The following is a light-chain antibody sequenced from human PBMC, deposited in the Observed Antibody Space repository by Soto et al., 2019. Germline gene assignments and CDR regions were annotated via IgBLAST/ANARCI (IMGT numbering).Light chain of an antibody. CDR3: QQYNTSGLT. CDR2: DAS. Sequence: DIEMTQSPSTLSASLGDRVSITCRASQSVGNSLAWYQQRPGKAPKLLIFDASTLESGVPSKFSGSGSDTEFTFTISSLQPDDSETYYCQQYNTSGLTFGGGTKVDIK. J-gene: IGKJ4*02. V-gene: IGKV1-5*01. CDR1: QSVGNS.